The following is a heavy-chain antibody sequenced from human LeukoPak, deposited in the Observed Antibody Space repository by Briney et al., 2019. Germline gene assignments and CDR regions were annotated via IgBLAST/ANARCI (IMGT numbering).Heavy chain of an antibody. V-gene: IGHV3-66*01. Sequence: GGSLRLSCAASGITVTSNYMSWVRQAPGKGLEWVSVIYSGDSTYYTDSVKGRFTISRDNSKNTLYPQMNSLRAEDTAVYFCAIRGSSYFDYWGQGTLVTVSS. CDR2: IYSGDST. J-gene: IGHJ4*02. CDR3: AIRGSSYFDY. CDR1: GITVTSNY. D-gene: IGHD6-6*01.